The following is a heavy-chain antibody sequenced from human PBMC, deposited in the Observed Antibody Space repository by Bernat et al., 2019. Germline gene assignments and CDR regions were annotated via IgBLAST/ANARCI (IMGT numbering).Heavy chain of an antibody. CDR3: ARHEQQLAYYFDY. Sequence: QVQLQESGPGLVKPSETLSLTCTVSGGSISSYYWSWIRQPPGKGLEWIGYIYYGGSTNYNPSLKSRVTISVDTSKNQFSLKLSSVTAADTAVYYCARHEQQLAYYFDYWGQGTLVTVSS. V-gene: IGHV4-59*01. D-gene: IGHD6-13*01. CDR2: IYYGGST. J-gene: IGHJ4*02. CDR1: GGSISSYY.